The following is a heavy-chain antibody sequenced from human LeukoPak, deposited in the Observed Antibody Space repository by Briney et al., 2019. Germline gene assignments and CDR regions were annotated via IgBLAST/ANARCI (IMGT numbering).Heavy chain of an antibody. Sequence: SETLSLTCAVYGGSFSGYYWSWIRQPPGKGLEWIGEINHSGSTNYNPSLKSRVTISVDTSKNQFSLKLSSVTAADTAVYYCARDGGSSSWYKRVYRGGPTPQEGGYDYWGQGTLVTVSS. CDR3: ARDGGSSSWYKRVYRGGPTPQEGGYDY. D-gene: IGHD6-13*01. J-gene: IGHJ4*02. V-gene: IGHV4-34*01. CDR1: GGSFSGYY. CDR2: INHSGST.